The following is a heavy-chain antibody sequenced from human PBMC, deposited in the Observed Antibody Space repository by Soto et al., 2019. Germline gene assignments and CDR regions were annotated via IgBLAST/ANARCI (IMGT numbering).Heavy chain of an antibody. CDR3: ARKGNGAEGFDY. D-gene: IGHD4-17*01. CDR1: GYYFPSYW. Sequence: PGESLKISCKGSGYYFPSYWIGWVRQMPGKGLEWMGIFYPGDYNTRYSPAFQGQLIISADRTISIAYLQWSSRKASDNAMYYCARKGNGAEGFDYWGQGTLVTVSS. CDR2: FYPGDYNT. V-gene: IGHV5-51*01. J-gene: IGHJ4*02.